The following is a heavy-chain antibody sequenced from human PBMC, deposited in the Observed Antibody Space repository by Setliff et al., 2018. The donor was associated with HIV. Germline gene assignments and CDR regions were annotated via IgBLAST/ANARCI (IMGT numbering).Heavy chain of an antibody. CDR3: ARDGPAPLTTVVTPGDY. J-gene: IGHJ4*02. CDR1: GYTFTGYY. V-gene: IGHV1-2*06. Sequence: ASVKVSCKASGYTFTGYYMQWVRQAPGQGLEWMGRINPNSGGTHYAQKFQGRVTMTRDTSISTAYMELSRLRSDDTAVYYCARDGPAPLTTVVTPGDYWGQGTLVTVSS. CDR2: INPNSGGT. D-gene: IGHD4-17*01.